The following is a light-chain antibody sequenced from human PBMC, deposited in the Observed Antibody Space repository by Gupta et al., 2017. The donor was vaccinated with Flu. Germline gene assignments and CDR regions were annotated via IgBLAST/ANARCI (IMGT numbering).Light chain of an antibody. Sequence: DIKMTQSPSSLSASVVDRVTITCRASPDISKSLAWYQQTPGNVPKLLIYGASTVQSAVPSRFSRGGSGTDFTHTISRLHPEDVVNYYCQKYTGAASSFAHGAKVEMK. CDR2: GAS. V-gene: IGKV1-27*01. CDR3: QKYTGAASS. CDR1: PDISKS. J-gene: IGKJ1*01.